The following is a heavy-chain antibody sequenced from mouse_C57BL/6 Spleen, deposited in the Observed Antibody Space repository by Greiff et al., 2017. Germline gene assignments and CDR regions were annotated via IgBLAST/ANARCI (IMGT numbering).Heavy chain of an antibody. D-gene: IGHD1-1*01. CDR1: GYTFTSYW. CDR2: IYPSDSET. CDR3: ARDGYGSSYPFAY. J-gene: IGHJ3*01. Sequence: QVQLQQPGAELVRPGSSVKLSCKASGYTFTSYWMDWVKQRPGQGLEWIGNIYPSDSETNYNQTFTDKATLTVDKSSSTAYMQLSSLTSEDSAVYYCARDGYGSSYPFAYWGQGTLVTVSA. V-gene: IGHV1-61*01.